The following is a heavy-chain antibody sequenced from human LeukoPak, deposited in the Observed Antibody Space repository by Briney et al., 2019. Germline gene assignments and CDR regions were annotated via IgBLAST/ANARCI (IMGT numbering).Heavy chain of an antibody. CDR2: IYYSGST. CDR1: GGSISSSSYY. V-gene: IGHV4-39*07. CDR3: AKDALLNRYGDYDYFDY. J-gene: IGHJ4*02. Sequence: PSETLSLTCTVSGGSISSSSYYWGWIRQPPGKGLEWIGSIYYSGSTYYNPSLKSRVTISVDTSMNQFSLKLSSVTAADTAVYYCAKDALLNRYGDYDYFDYWGQGTLVTVSS. D-gene: IGHD4-17*01.